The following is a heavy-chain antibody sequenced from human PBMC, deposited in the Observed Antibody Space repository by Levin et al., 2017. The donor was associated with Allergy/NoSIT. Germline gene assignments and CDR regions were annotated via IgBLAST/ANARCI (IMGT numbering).Heavy chain of an antibody. D-gene: IGHD4-17*01. CDR1: GDSVSSASYY. CDR2: IYHRGTI. J-gene: IGHJ6*03. Sequence: SETLSLTCTVSGDSVSSASYYWSWIRQAPGKGLEWIGHIYHRGTIHYNPSLKSRVTLSVDTSNNQFSLNLTSVTAADTAVYYCARSSYGDGMYYFIYYYSDVWGKGTPVTVAS. V-gene: IGHV4-61*01. CDR3: ARSSYGDGMYYFIYYYSDV.